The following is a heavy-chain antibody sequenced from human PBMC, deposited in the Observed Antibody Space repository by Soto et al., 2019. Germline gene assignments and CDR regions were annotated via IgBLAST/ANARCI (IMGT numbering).Heavy chain of an antibody. CDR1: GGSLSDYY. CDR3: ARGGIAARKGRWFDP. Sequence: PSETLSLTCTVSGGSLSDYYWTRIRQPPGKGLEWIGYIHYSGSTNYNPSLKSRVTISVDTSKNQFSLKLRSVTAADTAMYHCARGGIAARKGRWFDPWGQGAPVAVSS. D-gene: IGHD6-6*01. CDR2: IHYSGST. J-gene: IGHJ5*02. V-gene: IGHV4-59*01.